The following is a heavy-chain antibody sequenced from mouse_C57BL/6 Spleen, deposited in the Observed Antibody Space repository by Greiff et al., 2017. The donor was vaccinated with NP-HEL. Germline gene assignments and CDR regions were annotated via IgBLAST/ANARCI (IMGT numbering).Heavy chain of an antibody. Sequence: QVQLQQSGPELVKPGASVKISCKASGYTFTDYYINWVKQRPGQGLEWIGWIFPGSGSTYYNDKFKGKATLTVAKSSSTAYRLLSSLTSEDSAVFFCARSGYYAFAYWGKGTLVTVSA. J-gene: IGHJ3*01. V-gene: IGHV1-75*01. CDR3: ARSGYYAFAY. D-gene: IGHD1-1*01. CDR1: GYTFTDYY. CDR2: IFPGSGST.